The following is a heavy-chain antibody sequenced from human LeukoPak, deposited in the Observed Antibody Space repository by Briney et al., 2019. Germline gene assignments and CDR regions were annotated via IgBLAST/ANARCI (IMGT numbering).Heavy chain of an antibody. CDR1: GYSTSSGYY. CDR2: IYHSGST. V-gene: IGHV4-38-2*01. D-gene: IGHD3-10*01. CDR3: ARHRRARYYGSGSYHWFDP. Sequence: SETLSLTCAVSGYSTSSGYYWGWIRQPPGKGLEWIGSIYHSGSTYYNPSLKSRVTISVDTSKNQFSLKLSSVTAADTAVYYCARHRRARYYGSGSYHWFDPWGQGTLVTVSS. J-gene: IGHJ5*02.